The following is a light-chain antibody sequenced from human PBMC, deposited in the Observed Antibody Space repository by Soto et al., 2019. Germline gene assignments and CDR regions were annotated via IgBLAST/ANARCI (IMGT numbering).Light chain of an antibody. CDR2: DNN. J-gene: IGLJ2*01. CDR3: GTWDSSLSAGV. Sequence: SVLTQPPSVSAAPGQKVTISCSGSSSNIGNNYVSWYQQLPGTAPKLLIYDNNKRPSGIPDRFSGSKSGTSATLGITGLQTGDEADYYRGTWDSSLSAGVFGGGTKLTVL. V-gene: IGLV1-51*01. CDR1: SSNIGNNY.